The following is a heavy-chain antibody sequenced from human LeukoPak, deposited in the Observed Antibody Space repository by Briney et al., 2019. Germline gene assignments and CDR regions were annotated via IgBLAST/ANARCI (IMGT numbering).Heavy chain of an antibody. CDR1: GASIRSYY. CDR2: IYYSGST. V-gene: IGHV4-59*01. D-gene: IGHD2-15*01. CDR3: VQNQGYCSCGSCSFRFDP. Sequence: SETLSLTCTVSGASIRSYYWSWIRQSPGKGLEWIGHIYYSGSTNYNPSLKSRVTISLDTSKNQFSLKLSSLTAADTAVYYCVQNQGYCSCGSCSFRFDPWGQGTLVTVSS. J-gene: IGHJ5*02.